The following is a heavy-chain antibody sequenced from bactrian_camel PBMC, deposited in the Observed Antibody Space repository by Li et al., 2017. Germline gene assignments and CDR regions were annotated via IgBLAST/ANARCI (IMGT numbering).Heavy chain of an antibody. Sequence: VQLVESGGGSVQIGGSLRVSCAASGATWNIYSMGWFRQAPGKERELVASITRNGHTCTADSVKGRFTFSREGNTGFLQMNNLRPDDTATYYCAAGPYSADRGGYCSRPDTLPFRGQGTQVTV. J-gene: IGHJ4*01. CDR2: ITRNGHT. V-gene: IGHV3S53*01. CDR3: AAGPYSADRGGYCSRPDTLPF. D-gene: IGHD1*01. CDR1: GATWNIYS.